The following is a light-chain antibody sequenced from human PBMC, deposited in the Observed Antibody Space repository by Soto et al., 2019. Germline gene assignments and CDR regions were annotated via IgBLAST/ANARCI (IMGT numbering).Light chain of an antibody. V-gene: IGKV4-1*01. CDR2: WAS. CDR1: QSVLYSSNNKNY. Sequence: DIVLTQSPDSLPMSLGERATIHCKSSQSVLYSSNNKNYLAWYQQKPGQPPKLLIYWASTRESGVPDRFSGSGSGTDFPLTISSLQAEDVAVYYCQKCLTAPWTFGQGTKVEIK. J-gene: IGKJ1*01. CDR3: QKCLTAPWT.